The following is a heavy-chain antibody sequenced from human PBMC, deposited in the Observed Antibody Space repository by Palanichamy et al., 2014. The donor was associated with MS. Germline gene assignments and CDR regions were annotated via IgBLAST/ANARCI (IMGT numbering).Heavy chain of an antibody. J-gene: IGHJ4*02. Sequence: QVQLHQWGAGLLKPAETLSLTCAVYGGSFSDYYWTWIRQPPGKGLEWIGEINPSGSTNNNPSLKSRVSISVDTSKREFTLNLNSVTAADTAVYYCARKKWLGPIDYWGQGTLVTVSS. V-gene: IGHV4-34*01. D-gene: IGHD6-19*01. CDR1: GGSFSDYY. CDR3: ARKKWLGPIDY. CDR2: INPSGST.